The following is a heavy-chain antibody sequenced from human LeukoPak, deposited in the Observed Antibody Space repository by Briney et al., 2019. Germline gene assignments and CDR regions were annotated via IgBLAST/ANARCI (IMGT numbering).Heavy chain of an antibody. CDR2: IKNKADGGTR. D-gene: IGHD6-25*01. Sequence: PGGSLRLSCAASGFTFTNAWMSWVRQAPGKGLEWVGRIKNKADGGTRDYAAPVKGRFTISRDDSKNTLYLQMNSLRTEDTAVYSCTTVPLGGRYYSYGMGVWGQGTTVAVSS. J-gene: IGHJ6*02. CDR3: TTVPLGGRYYSYGMGV. CDR1: GFTFTNAW. V-gene: IGHV3-15*01.